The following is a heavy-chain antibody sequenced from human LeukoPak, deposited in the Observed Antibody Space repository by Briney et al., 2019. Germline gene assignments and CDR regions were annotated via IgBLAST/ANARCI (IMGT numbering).Heavy chain of an antibody. D-gene: IGHD6-19*01. J-gene: IGHJ3*02. Sequence: SETLSLTCTVSGGSISSSSYYWGWIRQPPGKGLEWIGYIYYSGSTNYNPSLKSRVTISVDTSKNQFSLKLSSVTAADTAVYYCASGIIAVAGASDAFDIWGQGTMVTVSS. CDR1: GGSISSSSYY. V-gene: IGHV4-61*05. CDR3: ASGIIAVAGASDAFDI. CDR2: IYYSGST.